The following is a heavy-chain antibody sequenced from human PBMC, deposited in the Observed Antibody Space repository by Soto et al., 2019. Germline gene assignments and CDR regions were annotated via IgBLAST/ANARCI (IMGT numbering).Heavy chain of an antibody. Sequence: ASVKGSCKDSGYTFTRYCMSWVRQAPGQGLEWMAWINPYNGNTKYAEKFLGRVTVTTDTSTATAYMEVRSLTSDDTAVFYCARVGVGLAAPRVWPYWGQGTPVTVSS. CDR3: ARVGVGLAAPRVWPY. V-gene: IGHV1-18*01. CDR2: INPYNGNT. D-gene: IGHD6-13*01. CDR1: GYTFTRYC. J-gene: IGHJ4*02.